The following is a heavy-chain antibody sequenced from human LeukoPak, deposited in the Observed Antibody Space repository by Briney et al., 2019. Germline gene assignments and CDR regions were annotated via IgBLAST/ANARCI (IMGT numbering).Heavy chain of an antibody. CDR3: AKAGPPVGAKYYFDY. J-gene: IGHJ4*02. CDR1: GFPFSTYW. CDR2: ISGSGGST. Sequence: GGSLRLSCAASGFPFSTYWMNWVRQAPGKGLEWVSAISGSGGSTYYADSVKGRFTISRDNSKNTLYLQMNSLRAEDTAVYYCAKAGPPVGAKYYFDYWGQGTLVTVSS. V-gene: IGHV3-23*01. D-gene: IGHD1-26*01.